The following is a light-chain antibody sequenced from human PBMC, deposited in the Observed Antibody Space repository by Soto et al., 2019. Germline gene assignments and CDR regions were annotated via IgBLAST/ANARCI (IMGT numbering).Light chain of an antibody. CDR2: EVS. V-gene: IGLV2-18*02. CDR1: SSDVGSYNR. Sequence: QSALTQPPSVSGSPGQSVTISCTGTSSDVGSYNRVSWYQRPPGTAPKLMIYEVSNRPSGVPDRFSGSKSGNTASLTISGLQAEDEADYYCSSYTSSSTYVFGTGTKVTV. CDR3: SSYTSSSTYV. J-gene: IGLJ1*01.